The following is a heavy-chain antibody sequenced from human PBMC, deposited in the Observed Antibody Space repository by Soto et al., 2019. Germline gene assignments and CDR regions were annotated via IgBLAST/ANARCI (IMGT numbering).Heavy chain of an antibody. CDR2: VSGSGGST. V-gene: IGHV3-23*01. J-gene: IGHJ4*02. D-gene: IGHD3-22*01. CDR3: AKDVDTVGLSDGSGYFDL. CDR1: GFTFRNSA. Sequence: EVQLLESGGALVQPGGSLTLSCTASGFTFRNSAMGWVRQAPGKGLEWVSGVSGSGGSTYYANSAKGRFSITRDNSRNTVVLQMNSLSAEDTAIYYCAKDVDTVGLSDGSGYFDLWGQGALVTVSS.